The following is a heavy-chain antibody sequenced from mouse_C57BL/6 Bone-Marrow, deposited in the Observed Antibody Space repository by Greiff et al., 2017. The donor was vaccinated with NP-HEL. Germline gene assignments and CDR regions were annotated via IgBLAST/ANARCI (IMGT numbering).Heavy chain of an antibody. V-gene: IGHV5-4*01. CDR1: GFTFSNYA. D-gene: IGHD4-1*02. CDR2: ISAGGGYT. J-gene: IGHJ2*01. CDR3: ARDQLGDFDY. Sequence: DVMLVESGGGLVKPGGSLKLSCAASGFTFSNYAMSWVRQTPEKRLEWVAAISAGGGYTYYPDNLKGRSTISRDNAKNTLYLQMSQLKSEDSAMNYCARDQLGDFDYGGQGTTLTVSS.